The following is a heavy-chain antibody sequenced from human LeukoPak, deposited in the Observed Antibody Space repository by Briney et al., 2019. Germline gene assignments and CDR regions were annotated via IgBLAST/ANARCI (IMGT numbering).Heavy chain of an antibody. D-gene: IGHD5-24*01. Sequence: PSETLSLTCTVSGGSISSSSYYWGWTRQPPGKGLEWIGSIYYSGSTYYNPSLKSRVTISVDTSKNQFSLKLSSVTAADTAVYYCARVLPSPPRWLQFNWFDPWGQGTLVTVSS. V-gene: IGHV4-39*07. J-gene: IGHJ5*02. CDR2: IYYSGST. CDR1: GGSISSSSYY. CDR3: ARVLPSPPRWLQFNWFDP.